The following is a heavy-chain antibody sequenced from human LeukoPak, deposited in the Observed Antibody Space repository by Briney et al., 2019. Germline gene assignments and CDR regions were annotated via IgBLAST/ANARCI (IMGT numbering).Heavy chain of an antibody. CDR1: GGTFSSYA. D-gene: IGHD2-8*01. J-gene: IGHJ3*02. CDR3: ARESADRVLDI. V-gene: IGHV1-69*04. Sequence: ASVKVSCKASGGTFSSYAISWVRQAPGQGLEWMGRIIPILGIANYAQKFQGRVTITADKSTSTAYMELSSLRSEDTAVYYCARESADRVLDIWGQGTMVTVSS. CDR2: IIPILGIA.